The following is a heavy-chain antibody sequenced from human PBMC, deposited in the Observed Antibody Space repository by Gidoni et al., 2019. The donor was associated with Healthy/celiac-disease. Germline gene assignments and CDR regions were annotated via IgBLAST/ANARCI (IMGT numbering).Heavy chain of an antibody. D-gene: IGHD6-19*01. CDR2: INPSGGST. J-gene: IGHJ4*02. CDR3: ARAIVAAHFDY. Sequence: QVQLVQSGAEVKKPGASATVSCKASGYTFTSNYMHWVRQAPGQGLEWMGIINPSGGSTSYAQKFQGRVTMTRDTSTSTVYMELSSLRSEDTAVYYCARAIVAAHFDYWGQGTLVTVSS. V-gene: IGHV1-46*01. CDR1: GYTFTSNY.